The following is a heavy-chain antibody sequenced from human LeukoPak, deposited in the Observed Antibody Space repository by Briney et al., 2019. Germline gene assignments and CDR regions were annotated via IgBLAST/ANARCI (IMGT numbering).Heavy chain of an antibody. J-gene: IGHJ4*02. CDR1: GFTFSSYS. Sequence: GGSLRLSCAASGFTFSSYSMNWVRQAPGKGLEWVSSISSSSSYIYYADSVKGRFTISRDNAKNSLYLQMNSLRAEDTAVYYCERERGSIAAAGTPYFDYWGQGTLVTVSS. CDR2: ISSSSSYI. D-gene: IGHD6-13*01. CDR3: ERERGSIAAAGTPYFDY. V-gene: IGHV3-21*01.